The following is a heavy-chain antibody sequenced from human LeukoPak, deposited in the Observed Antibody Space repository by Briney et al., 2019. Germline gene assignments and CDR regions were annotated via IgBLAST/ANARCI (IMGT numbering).Heavy chain of an antibody. Sequence: GGSLRLSCAASGFTFGSYSMNWVRQAPGKGLEWVSSISSSSSYIYYADSVKGRFTISRDNAKNSLYLQMNSLRAEDTAVYYCASPLTVAGRGTDYWGQGTLVTVSS. CDR3: ASPLTVAGRGTDY. D-gene: IGHD6-19*01. CDR2: ISSSSSYI. J-gene: IGHJ4*02. CDR1: GFTFGSYS. V-gene: IGHV3-21*01.